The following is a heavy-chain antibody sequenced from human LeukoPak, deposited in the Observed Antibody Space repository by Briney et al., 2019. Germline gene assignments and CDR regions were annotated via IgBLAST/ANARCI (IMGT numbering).Heavy chain of an antibody. V-gene: IGHV1-2*02. CDR1: GYTFTGYY. CDR3: ARGLYGSGSYSILLGY. J-gene: IGHJ4*02. D-gene: IGHD3-10*01. CDR2: INPSSGGT. Sequence: GASVKVSCKASGYTFTGYYMHWVRQAPGQGLEWMGWINPSSGGTNYAQKFQGRVTMTRDTSISTAYMELSSLRSEDTAVYYCARGLYGSGSYSILLGYWGQGTLVTVSS.